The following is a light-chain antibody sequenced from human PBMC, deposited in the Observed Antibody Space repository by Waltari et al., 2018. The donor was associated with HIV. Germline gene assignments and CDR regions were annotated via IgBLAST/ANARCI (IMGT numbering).Light chain of an antibody. CDR2: GAS. CDR1: QSVSSN. Sequence: EVVMTQSPDTLSVSPGEGATLSCRASQSVSSNLAWYQQKPGQAPSLLIYGASTSATCIPARFSGSGSGTEFTLTISSLQSEDFAVYSCQQYKNWPLYTFGQGTKLEIK. CDR3: QQYKNWPLYT. V-gene: IGKV3-15*01. J-gene: IGKJ2*01.